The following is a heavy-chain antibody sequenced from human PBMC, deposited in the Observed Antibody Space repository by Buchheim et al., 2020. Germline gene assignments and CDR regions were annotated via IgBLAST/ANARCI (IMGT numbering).Heavy chain of an antibody. CDR1: GFTFSSYE. D-gene: IGHD1-26*01. CDR2: IGSSEDTM. Sequence: DVQLVESGGGLVQPGGSLRLSCAASGFTFSSYEMQWVRQAPGKGLEWVSYIGSSEDTMYYADSVKGRFTISRDNAKNSMYVQMNSLRAEDTAVYYCARTRYTGNFHFDYWGQGTL. CDR3: ARTRYTGNFHFDY. V-gene: IGHV3-48*03. J-gene: IGHJ4*02.